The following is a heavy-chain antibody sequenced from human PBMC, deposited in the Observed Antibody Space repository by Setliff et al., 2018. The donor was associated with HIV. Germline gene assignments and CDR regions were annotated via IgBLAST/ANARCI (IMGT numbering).Heavy chain of an antibody. CDR2: IYTNGNT. CDR3: ARDRLTYYFDY. V-gene: IGHV4-61*02. Sequence: PSETLSLTCTVSGGSISRGSYYWSWIRQPAGKGLEWIGRIYTNGNTNYNPSLKSRVTVSADTSKNQFSLKLSSVTAADTAVYYCARDRLTYYFDYWGQGILVTVSS. J-gene: IGHJ4*02. CDR1: GGSISRGSYY. D-gene: IGHD3-22*01.